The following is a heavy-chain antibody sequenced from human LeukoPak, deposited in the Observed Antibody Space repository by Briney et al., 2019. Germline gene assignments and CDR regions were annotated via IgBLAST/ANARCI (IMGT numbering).Heavy chain of an antibody. J-gene: IGHJ4*02. CDR3: ARGFAGATVTTFDY. V-gene: IGHV4-30-2*01. Sequence: PSQTLSLTCAVSGGSISSGGYSWSWIRQPPGKGLEWIGYIYHGGSTYYNPSLNSRVTISVDRSKNQFSLKLSSVTAADTAVYSCARGFAGATVTTFDYWGQGTLVTVSS. CDR1: GGSISSGGYS. D-gene: IGHD4-17*01. CDR2: IYHGGST.